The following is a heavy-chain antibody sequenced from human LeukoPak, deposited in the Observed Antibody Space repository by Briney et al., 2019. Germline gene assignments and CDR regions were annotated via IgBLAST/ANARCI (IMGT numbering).Heavy chain of an antibody. CDR2: IIPFLGTR. D-gene: IGHD2-2*01. Sequence: ASVKVSCKASGGTFNRNAISWVRQAPGQGLEWMGGIIPFLGTRKYAEKFQGRVAITADKSTSTAYMELSSLRSEDTAVYYCARDRCGGYCSSTSHQNGWFDPWGQGTLVTVSS. J-gene: IGHJ5*02. CDR3: ARDRCGGYCSSTSHQNGWFDP. CDR1: GGTFNRNA. V-gene: IGHV1-69*10.